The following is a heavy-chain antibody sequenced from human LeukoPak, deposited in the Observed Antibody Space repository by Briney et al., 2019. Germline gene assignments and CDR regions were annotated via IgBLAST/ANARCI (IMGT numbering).Heavy chain of an antibody. D-gene: IGHD5-24*01. Sequence: SETLSLTCTVSGVSISTYYWSWIRQPPGKGLEWIGYMHYSGSTNYNPSLKSRVTISVDTSKNQFSLKLSSVTAADTAVYYCAKDQGRDGYNTWGQGTLVTVSS. CDR3: AKDQGRDGYNT. V-gene: IGHV4-59*01. CDR2: MHYSGST. CDR1: GVSISTYY. J-gene: IGHJ5*02.